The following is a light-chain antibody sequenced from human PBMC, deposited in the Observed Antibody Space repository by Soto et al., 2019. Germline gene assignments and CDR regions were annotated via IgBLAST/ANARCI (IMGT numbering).Light chain of an antibody. Sequence: EIVLTQSPGTLSLSPGERVTLSCRASQSVSSNYLAWYQQKPGQAPRLLIYSASSRATGIPDRFSGSGSGTDFTLTISRLEPEDFSVYYCQQYGGSPRVTFGGGTKVEIK. CDR2: SAS. CDR1: QSVSSNY. J-gene: IGKJ4*01. V-gene: IGKV3-20*01. CDR3: QQYGGSPRVT.